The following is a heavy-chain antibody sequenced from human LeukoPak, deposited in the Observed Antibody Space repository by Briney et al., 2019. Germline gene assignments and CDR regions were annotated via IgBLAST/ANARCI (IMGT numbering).Heavy chain of an antibody. CDR3: ARDFFNAFDI. CDR2: IKQDGSEK. J-gene: IGHJ3*02. D-gene: IGHD3-3*01. Sequence: GGSLRLSCAVSGFSFSSYGMHWVRQAPGKGLEWVAKIKQDGSEKYYVDSVKGRFTISRDNTKNSLYLQMNSLRAEDTAVYYCARDFFNAFDIWGQGTMVTVSS. V-gene: IGHV3-7*01. CDR1: GFSFSSYG.